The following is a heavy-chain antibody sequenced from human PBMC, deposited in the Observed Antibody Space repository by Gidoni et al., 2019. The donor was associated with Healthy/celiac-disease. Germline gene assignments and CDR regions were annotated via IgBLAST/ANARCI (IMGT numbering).Heavy chain of an antibody. J-gene: IGHJ4*02. CDR1: GFTFSDHY. V-gene: IGHV3-72*01. CDR3: ARGGGDSGNHQLDY. CDR2: SRSKANSYTT. Sequence: EVQLVESGGDLVQPGGSLRLSCAASGFTFSDHYMDRVRPAPGKGLEWVGRSRSKANSYTTEYAASVKGRFTIARDDSKNSLSLEMNHLKTEDTAVDYWARGGGDSGNHQLDYWGQGTLV. D-gene: IGHD1-26*01.